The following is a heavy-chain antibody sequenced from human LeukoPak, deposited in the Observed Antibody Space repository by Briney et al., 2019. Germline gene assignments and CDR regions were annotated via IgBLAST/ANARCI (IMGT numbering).Heavy chain of an antibody. CDR2: VKYSGGT. CDR3: ARLGYGSGTPFYYFYMDD. D-gene: IGHD3-10*01. V-gene: IGHV4-59*01. Sequence: SETLSLTCTVPDGSISGYYWSWIRQPPGKVLEWIGYVKYSGGTNYNPSLRSRVSFSRDTSKNQFSLKLRSVTAADTAVYFCARLGYGSGTPFYYFYMDDWGTGTTVTVSS. CDR1: DGSISGYY. J-gene: IGHJ6*03.